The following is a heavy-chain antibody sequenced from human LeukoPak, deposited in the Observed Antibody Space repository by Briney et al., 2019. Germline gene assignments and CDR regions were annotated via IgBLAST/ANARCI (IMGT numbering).Heavy chain of an antibody. CDR3: AREHYGGNLVDWFDP. Sequence: SETLSLTCTVSGGSISSGDYYWSWIGQPPGKGLEWIGYIYYSGSTYYNPSLKSRVTISVDTSKNQFSLKLSSVTAADTAVYYCAREHYGGNLVDWFDPWGQGTLVTVSS. CDR1: GGSISSGDYY. CDR2: IYYSGST. J-gene: IGHJ5*02. V-gene: IGHV4-30-4*01. D-gene: IGHD4-23*01.